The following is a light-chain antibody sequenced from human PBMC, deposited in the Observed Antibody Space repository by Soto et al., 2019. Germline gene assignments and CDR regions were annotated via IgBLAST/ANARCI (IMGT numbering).Light chain of an antibody. J-gene: IGLJ2*01. CDR1: SGDIGSYDY. V-gene: IGLV2-14*01. CDR2: EVS. Sequence: QSALTQPASVSGSPGQSITISCTGTSGDIGSYDYVSWYQQPPGKAPKLILYEVSNRPSGISNRFSGSKSGSMASLTISGLQSEDEADYFCSSYTTSNPLVFGGGTKLTVL. CDR3: SSYTTSNPLV.